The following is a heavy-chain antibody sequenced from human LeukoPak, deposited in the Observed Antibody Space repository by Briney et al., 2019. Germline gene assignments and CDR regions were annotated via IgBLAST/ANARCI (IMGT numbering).Heavy chain of an antibody. CDR1: GYTFTSYY. CDR3: ARAFLDTAMVIWFDP. J-gene: IGHJ5*02. D-gene: IGHD5-18*01. Sequence: GASAKVSCKASGYTFTSYYMHWVRQAPGQGLEWMGIINPSGGSTSYAQKFQGRVAMTRDTSTSTVYMELSSLRSEDTAVYYCARAFLDTAMVIWFDPWGQGTLVTVSS. CDR2: INPSGGST. V-gene: IGHV1-46*01.